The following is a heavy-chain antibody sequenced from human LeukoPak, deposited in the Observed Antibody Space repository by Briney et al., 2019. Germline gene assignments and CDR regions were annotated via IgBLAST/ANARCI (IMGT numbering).Heavy chain of an antibody. CDR1: GGSISSYY. CDR3: ARHTVTTRSKFYYYYGMDV. CDR2: IYYSGST. D-gene: IGHD4-4*01. V-gene: IGHV4-59*08. J-gene: IGHJ6*02. Sequence: SETLSLTCTVSGGSISSYYWSWIRQPPGKGLEWIGYIYYSGSTNYNPSLKSRVTISVDTSKNQFSLKLSSVIAADTAVYYCARHTVTTRSKFYYYYGMDVWGQGTTVTVSS.